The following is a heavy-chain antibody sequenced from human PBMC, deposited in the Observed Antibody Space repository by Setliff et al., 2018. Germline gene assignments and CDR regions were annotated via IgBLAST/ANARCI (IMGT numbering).Heavy chain of an antibody. J-gene: IGHJ4*02. V-gene: IGHV4-39*01. Sequence: SETLSLTCTVSGASISSGTYYWGWIRQPPGKGLEWIGRIHYLETTYSNASLASRLTMSVDTSKNQFSLRLTSVTAADTAVYYCARTGTYRYFDHWGQGTLVTVSS. CDR2: IHYLETT. CDR1: GASISSGTYY. D-gene: IGHD1-1*01. CDR3: ARTGTYRYFDH.